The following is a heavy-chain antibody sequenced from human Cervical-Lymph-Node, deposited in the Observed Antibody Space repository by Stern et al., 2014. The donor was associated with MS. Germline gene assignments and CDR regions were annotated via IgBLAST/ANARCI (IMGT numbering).Heavy chain of an antibody. D-gene: IGHD3-10*01. CDR3: ARAASTTSSYNF. Sequence: QVQLVQSGAEVKKPGSSVKVSCQASGGSFINNVISWVRQAPGQGLEWMGGTIPIFGTALYAPKFRGRVTIYADESTRSAYHELSSLRSDDTAVYFCARAASTTSSYNFWGPGTLVTVSS. J-gene: IGHJ4*02. CDR2: TIPIFGTA. CDR1: GGSFINNV. V-gene: IGHV1-69*01.